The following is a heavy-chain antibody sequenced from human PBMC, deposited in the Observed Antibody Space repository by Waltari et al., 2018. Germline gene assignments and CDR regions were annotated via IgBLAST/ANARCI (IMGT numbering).Heavy chain of an antibody. D-gene: IGHD3-22*01. J-gene: IGHJ6*02. CDR2: ISYNARNI. V-gene: IGHV3-30*04. CDR1: EFTFSSYA. Sequence: QVQLVESGGGVVQPGRSLRLSCAASEFTFSSYAMHWVRQAPGKGLEWVAVISYNARNIYYVDSVKGRFTISRDNSKRMLYLQMNSLRAEDTAVYYCARDYCDSSNCHGMDVWGQGTTVTVSS. CDR3: ARDYCDSSNCHGMDV.